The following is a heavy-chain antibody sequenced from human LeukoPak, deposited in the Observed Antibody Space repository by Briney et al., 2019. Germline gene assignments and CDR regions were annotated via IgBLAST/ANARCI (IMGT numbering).Heavy chain of an antibody. CDR2: IYHSRST. CDR1: GGSISSSSYY. V-gene: IGHV4-39*01. Sequence: PSETLSLTCTVSGGSISSSSYYWGWIRQPPGKGLEWIGRIYHSRSTYYNPSLKSRGTISVDTSKNQFSLKLSSVTAADMAVYYCTRHQWWLAPRNFDYWGQGTLVTVSS. D-gene: IGHD2-8*01. CDR3: TRHQWWLAPRNFDY. J-gene: IGHJ4*02.